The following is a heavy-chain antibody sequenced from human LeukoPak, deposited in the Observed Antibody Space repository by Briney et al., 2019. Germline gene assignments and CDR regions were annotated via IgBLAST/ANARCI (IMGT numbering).Heavy chain of an antibody. CDR1: GFTFSSSW. V-gene: IGHV3-30-3*01. CDR3: ARDGYYYDSSGYYTGADGFDI. J-gene: IGHJ3*02. D-gene: IGHD3-22*01. Sequence: GGSLRLSCAVSGFTFSSSWMHWVRQAPGKGLEWVAVISYDGSNKNYADSVKGRFTISRDNSKNTLYLQMNSLRAEDTAVYYCARDGYYYDSSGYYTGADGFDIWGQGTMVTVSS. CDR2: ISYDGSNK.